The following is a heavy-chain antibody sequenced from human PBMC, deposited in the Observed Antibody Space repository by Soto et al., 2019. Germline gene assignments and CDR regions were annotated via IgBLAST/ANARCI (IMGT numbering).Heavy chain of an antibody. V-gene: IGHV6-1*01. CDR3: AKGDNLGPKTGYAFDP. Sequence: SQTLSLPCAISGDSVSSNTSSCNFSRQSPSRGLEWLGRTYFRSKWYNDYAVSVKSRIIINPDTSNNQFSLQLNSVTPEDTTVYFCAKGDNLGPKTGYAFDPWGQGIMVTVSS. CDR2: TYFRSKWYN. J-gene: IGHJ5*02. CDR1: GDSVSSNTSS. D-gene: IGHD5-12*01.